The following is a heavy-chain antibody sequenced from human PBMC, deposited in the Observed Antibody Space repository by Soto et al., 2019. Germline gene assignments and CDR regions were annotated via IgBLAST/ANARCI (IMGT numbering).Heavy chain of an antibody. CDR3: ARDPSYDFWSEFDS. D-gene: IGHD3-3*01. Sequence: VLLLESGGGLIQPGGSLRLSCAVSGFSSSSYAMAWVRQAPGKGLGWVSAISGSGGNTYYADSAKGRFTISRDNSKNTLYLQMNSLRAEDTAVYYCARDPSYDFWSEFDSWGQGILVTVSS. CDR2: ISGSGGNT. CDR1: GFSSSSYA. J-gene: IGHJ4*02. V-gene: IGHV3-23*01.